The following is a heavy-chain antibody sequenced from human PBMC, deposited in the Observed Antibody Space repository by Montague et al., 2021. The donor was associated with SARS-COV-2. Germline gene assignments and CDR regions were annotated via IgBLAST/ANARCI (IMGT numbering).Heavy chain of an antibody. Sequence: SETLSLTCVVSGVSISSSYWSWIRQSPGKGLEWIGNSYYTGSNKYNPSLQSRVTILVETSESQVSLNLRSVTAADTAIYYCASVGSGYKYGWTDQWGQGITVTVSS. CDR3: ASVGSGYKYGWTDQ. D-gene: IGHD5-18*01. CDR2: SYYTGSN. CDR1: GVSISSSY. J-gene: IGHJ4*02. V-gene: IGHV4-59*01.